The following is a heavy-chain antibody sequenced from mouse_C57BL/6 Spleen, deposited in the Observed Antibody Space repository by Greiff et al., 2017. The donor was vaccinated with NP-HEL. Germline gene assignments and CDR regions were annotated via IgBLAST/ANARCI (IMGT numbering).Heavy chain of an antibody. CDR2: IYPGGGYT. CDR3: ARGHYYGSSYTWFAY. V-gene: IGHV1-63*01. D-gene: IGHD1-1*01. CDR1: GYTFTNYW. J-gene: IGHJ3*01. Sequence: QVQLQQSGAELVRPGTSVKMSCKASGYTFTNYWIGWAKQRPGHGLEWIGDIYPGGGYTNYNEKFKGKATLTADKSSSTAYMQFSSLTSEDSAIYYCARGHYYGSSYTWFAYWGQGTLVTVSA.